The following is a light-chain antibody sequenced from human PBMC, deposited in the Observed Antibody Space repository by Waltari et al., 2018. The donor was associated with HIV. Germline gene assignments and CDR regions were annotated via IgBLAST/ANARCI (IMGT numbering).Light chain of an antibody. CDR2: GAS. V-gene: IGKV3-20*01. CDR3: QQCGSSPWT. J-gene: IGKJ1*01. CDR1: ESVSSSS. Sequence: DIVLTQSPVTLSLSPGQRATLSCRASESVSSSSLAWYQQKPGQAPRLLIYGASRRATGVPDRFSGGGSGTDFTLTITRLEPEDFAVYYCQQCGSSPWTFGQGTKVEIK.